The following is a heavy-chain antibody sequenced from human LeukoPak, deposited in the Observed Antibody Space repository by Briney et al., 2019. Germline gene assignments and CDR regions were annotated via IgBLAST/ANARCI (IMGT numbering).Heavy chain of an antibody. D-gene: IGHD5-18*01. CDR2: IYPADSTA. J-gene: IGHJ4*02. Sequence: GESLKISCKASGYSFTTYWIGWVRQMPGKGLEWMGIIYPADSTAHYSPSFQGQVTISADKSISTAYLQWSSLKASDTAMYYCARRGYTYPHDSWGQGTLVTVSS. V-gene: IGHV5-51*01. CDR3: ARRGYTYPHDS. CDR1: GYSFTTYW.